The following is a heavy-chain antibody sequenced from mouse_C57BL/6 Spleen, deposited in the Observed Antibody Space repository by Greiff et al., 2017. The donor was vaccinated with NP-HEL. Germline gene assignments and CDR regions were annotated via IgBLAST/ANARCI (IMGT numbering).Heavy chain of an antibody. D-gene: IGHD1-1*01. Sequence: VQLQQSGAELVKPGASVKMSCKASGYTFTSYWITWVKQWPGQGLEWIGDIYPGSGSTNYNEKFKSKATLTVDTSSSTAYMQLSSMTSEDSAVYCWAGGSRGYLDYCGRGTTLTVTT. CDR1: GYTFTSYW. CDR3: AGGSRGYLDY. V-gene: IGHV1-55*01. CDR2: IYPGSGST. J-gene: IGHJ2*01.